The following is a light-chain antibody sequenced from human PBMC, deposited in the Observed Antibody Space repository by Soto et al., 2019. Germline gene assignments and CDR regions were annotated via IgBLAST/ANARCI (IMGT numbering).Light chain of an antibody. CDR2: DAS. V-gene: IGKV3-11*01. J-gene: IGKJ1*01. CDR1: QSVSSY. CDR3: QQRSNWPWT. Sequence: EIVMTQSPATLSVSPGEIATLSFSASQSVSSYLAWYQQKPGQAPRLLIYDASNRATGIPARFSGSGSGTDFTLTISSLEPEDFAVYYCQQRSNWPWTFGQGTKVDIK.